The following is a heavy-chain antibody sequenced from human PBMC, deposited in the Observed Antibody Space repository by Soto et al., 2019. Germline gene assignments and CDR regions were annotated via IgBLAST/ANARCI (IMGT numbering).Heavy chain of an antibody. V-gene: IGHV3-64*01. D-gene: IGHD6-13*01. CDR1: GFTLSGYA. CDR3: ARRAGPDFYYMDV. J-gene: IGHJ6*03. Sequence: GGSLRLSCAASGFTLSGYAMDWVRQAPGKGLEYVSGISSNGVGTYYANSVQGRFTISRDNSKNTVYLQMGSLRPEDMAVYYCARRAGPDFYYMDVWGKGTTVTVPS. CDR2: ISSNGVGT.